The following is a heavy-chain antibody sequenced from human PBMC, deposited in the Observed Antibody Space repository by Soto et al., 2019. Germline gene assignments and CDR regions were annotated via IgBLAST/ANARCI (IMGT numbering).Heavy chain of an antibody. Sequence: ESLKISCKASGYSFTSDWIGWVRQMPGKGLEWMGLIYPGDSDTRYSPSFQGQVTISADRSTSTAYLQWSSLKASGTAMYFCARGGIPVTANWGQGTLVTVSS. D-gene: IGHD6-19*01. J-gene: IGHJ4*02. CDR3: ARGGIPVTAN. V-gene: IGHV5-51*01. CDR1: GYSFTSDW. CDR2: IYPGDSDT.